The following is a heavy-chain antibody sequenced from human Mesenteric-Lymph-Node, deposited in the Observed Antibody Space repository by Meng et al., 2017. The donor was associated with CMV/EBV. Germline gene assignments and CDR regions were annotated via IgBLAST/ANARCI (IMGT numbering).Heavy chain of an antibody. Sequence: ASVKVSCKASGFPFTSYSFTWVRQAPGQGLEWLGCISAYNGNTNYAQIVQGRVTMTTDPSTTTAYMELRNLRSDDTAVYYCARLNGGNSGDWFDPWGQGTLVTVSS. D-gene: IGHD4-23*01. V-gene: IGHV1-18*04. CDR1: GFPFTSYS. J-gene: IGHJ5*02. CDR3: ARLNGGNSGDWFDP. CDR2: ISAYNGNT.